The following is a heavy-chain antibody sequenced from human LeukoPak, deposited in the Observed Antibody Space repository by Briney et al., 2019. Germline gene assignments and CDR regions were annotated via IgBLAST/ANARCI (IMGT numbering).Heavy chain of an antibody. CDR3: ARGLKGYCSSTSCDDY. V-gene: IGHV3-21*01. Sequence: GGSLRLSCAASGFTFSSYSMNSVRQAPGKGLEWVSSISSSSSYIYYADSVKGRFTISRDNAKNSLYLQMNSLRAEDTAVYYCARGLKGYCSSTSCDDYWGQGTLVTVSS. CDR2: ISSSSSYI. D-gene: IGHD2-2*01. CDR1: GFTFSSYS. J-gene: IGHJ4*02.